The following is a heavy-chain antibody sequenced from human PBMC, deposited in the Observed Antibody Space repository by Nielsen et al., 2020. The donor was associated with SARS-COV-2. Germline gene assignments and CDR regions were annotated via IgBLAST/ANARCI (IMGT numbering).Heavy chain of an antibody. D-gene: IGHD6-13*01. Sequence: ASVKVSCKASGYTFSGHAMNWVRQAPGQGLELMGWINTNTGDPTYAQGFTGRFIFSLDTSVSTAYLQISSLQAEDTAVYYCVRDWGYSGSWLGTCDYWGQGTLVTVSS. CDR3: VRDWGYSGSWLGTCDY. V-gene: IGHV7-4-1*02. J-gene: IGHJ4*02. CDR1: GYTFSGHA. CDR2: INTNTGDP.